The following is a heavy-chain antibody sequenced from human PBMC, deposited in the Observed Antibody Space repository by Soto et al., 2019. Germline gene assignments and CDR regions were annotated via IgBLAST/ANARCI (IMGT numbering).Heavy chain of an antibody. Sequence: GGSLRLSCAASGFTFSDYYMSWIRQAPGKGLEWVSYISSSGSTIYYADSVKGRFTISRDNAKNSLYLQMNSLRAEDTAVYYCTRVYCSSWRPPDYWGQGTLVTVSS. CDR2: ISSSGSTI. CDR1: GFTFSDYY. J-gene: IGHJ4*02. D-gene: IGHD6-13*01. CDR3: TRVYCSSWRPPDY. V-gene: IGHV3-11*01.